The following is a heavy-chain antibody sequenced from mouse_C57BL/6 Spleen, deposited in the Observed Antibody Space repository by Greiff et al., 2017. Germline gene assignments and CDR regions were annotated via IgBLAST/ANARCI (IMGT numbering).Heavy chain of an antibody. CDR1: GYTFTSYW. J-gene: IGHJ2*01. Sequence: QVQLQQPGAELVKPGASVKMSCKASGYTFTSYWINWVKQRTGTGLEWIGDIHTGSGSTNYNETFKSQATRTVDTSSSTAYMLLSSLTSEYSAVYYLADGNLYYFDFWGQGTTLTVSS. D-gene: IGHD2-1*01. V-gene: IGHV1-55*01. CDR2: IHTGSGST. CDR3: ADGNLYYFDF.